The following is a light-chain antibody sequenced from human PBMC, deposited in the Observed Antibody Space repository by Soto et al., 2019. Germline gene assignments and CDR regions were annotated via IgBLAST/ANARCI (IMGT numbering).Light chain of an antibody. V-gene: IGKV1-9*01. Sequence: IQLTQSPSSLSASVGDRVTITCRASQGISSYLAWYQQKPGKAPKLLISAASTLQSGVPSRFSGSGSGTDFTLTISSLQPEDFATYYCQQLKSYPPYTFGQGTKLEIK. CDR1: QGISSY. CDR2: AAS. J-gene: IGKJ2*01. CDR3: QQLKSYPPYT.